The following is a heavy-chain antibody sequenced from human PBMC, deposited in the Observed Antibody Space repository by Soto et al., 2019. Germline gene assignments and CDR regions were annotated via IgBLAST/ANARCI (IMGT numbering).Heavy chain of an antibody. CDR1: GFTFNSYG. J-gene: IGHJ6*02. D-gene: IGHD3-16*01. CDR3: VKDRLGEAYGMEV. Sequence: QVQVVESGGGVVQPGRSLRLSCAASGFTFNSYGMHWVRQAPGKGLEWVAVISYDGGRKHYADSVTGRFTVSRDNSKNTLSLQMNSLRPEDTAVYYCVKDRLGEAYGMEVWGQGTTVIVSS. CDR2: ISYDGGRK. V-gene: IGHV3-30*18.